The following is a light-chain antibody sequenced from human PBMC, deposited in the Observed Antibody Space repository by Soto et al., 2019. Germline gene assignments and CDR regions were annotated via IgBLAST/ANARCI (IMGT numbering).Light chain of an antibody. V-gene: IGLV2-8*01. CDR1: SSDVGGYND. Sequence: QSVLTQPPSASGSPGQSVAISCTGSSSDVGGYNDVSWYQQHPGKAPKLMIYEVTKRPSGVPDRFSGSKSGNTASLTVSGLQADDEADYYCSSRAGSNNQGVLFGGETQLTVL. CDR2: EVT. CDR3: SSRAGSNNQGVL. J-gene: IGLJ2*01.